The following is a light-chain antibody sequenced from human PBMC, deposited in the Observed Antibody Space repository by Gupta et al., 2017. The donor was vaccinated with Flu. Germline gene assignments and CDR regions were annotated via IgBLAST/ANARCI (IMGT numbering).Light chain of an antibody. V-gene: IGLV2-11*01. J-gene: IGLJ2*01. CDR2: DVS. CDR1: SSDVGGYNY. Sequence: QSALTQRRAVSGAPGQSVTISCTGTSSDVGGYNYVSWYQQHPGKAPKLMIYDVSTRPSGVPDRFSASNSGNTASLTISWVQAEDWADYYWGSSAARYTHVVFGGGTKRTVL. CDR3: GSSAARYTHVV.